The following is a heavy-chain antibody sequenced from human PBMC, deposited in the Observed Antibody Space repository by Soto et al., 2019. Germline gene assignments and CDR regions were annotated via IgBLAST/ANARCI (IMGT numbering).Heavy chain of an antibody. CDR3: ARLLSRPGVRVHDYSNYYYYYGMDV. CDR1: GGSISSYY. CDR2: IYYSGST. V-gene: IGHV4-59*01. D-gene: IGHD4-4*01. Sequence: SETLSLTCTVSGGSISSYYWSWIRQPPGKGLEWIGYIYYSGSTNYNPSLKSRVTISVDTSRNQFSLKLSSVTAADTAVYYCARLLSRPGVRVHDYSNYYYYYGMDVWGQGTTVTVSS. J-gene: IGHJ6*02.